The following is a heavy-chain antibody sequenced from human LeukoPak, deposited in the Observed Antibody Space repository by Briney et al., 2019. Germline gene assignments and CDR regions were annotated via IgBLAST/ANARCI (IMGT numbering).Heavy chain of an antibody. CDR2: ISNSGIYI. CDR1: RFTFSDYY. Sequence: GGSLRLSCAASRFTFSDYYMTWIRQAPGKGLEWVSSISNSGIYIYYADSVKGRFTISRDNAKNSLYLQMNSLRAEDTAVYYCARERTRIDYWGQGTLVTVSS. J-gene: IGHJ4*02. V-gene: IGHV3-11*04. CDR3: ARERTRIDY.